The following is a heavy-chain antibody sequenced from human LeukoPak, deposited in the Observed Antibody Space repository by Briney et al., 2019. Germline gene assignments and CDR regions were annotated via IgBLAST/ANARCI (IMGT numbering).Heavy chain of an antibody. V-gene: IGHV4-59*08. CDR2: IYYSGST. J-gene: IGHJ3*02. CDR3: ARSAGEAFDI. CDR1: GGSISSYY. Sequence: SGTLSPTCTVSGGSISSYYWSWIRQPPGKGLEWIGYIYYSGSTNYNPSLKSRVTISVDTSKNQFSLKLSSVTAADTAVYYCARSAGEAFDIWGQGTMVTVSS.